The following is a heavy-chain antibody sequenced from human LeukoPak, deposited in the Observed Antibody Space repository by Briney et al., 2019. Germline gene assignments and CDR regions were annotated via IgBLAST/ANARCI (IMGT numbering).Heavy chain of an antibody. CDR2: IKQDGSEK. CDR1: GFTFSRYW. D-gene: IGHD3-3*01. Sequence: GGSLRLSCVASGFTFSRYWMNWVRQAPGKGLEWVAKIKQDGSEKYYVDSVKGRFTISRDNAKNSLYLQMNSLRAEDTAVYYCARRVRYDFWSGSGLGAFDIWGQGTMVTVSS. J-gene: IGHJ3*02. V-gene: IGHV3-7*01. CDR3: ARRVRYDFWSGSGLGAFDI.